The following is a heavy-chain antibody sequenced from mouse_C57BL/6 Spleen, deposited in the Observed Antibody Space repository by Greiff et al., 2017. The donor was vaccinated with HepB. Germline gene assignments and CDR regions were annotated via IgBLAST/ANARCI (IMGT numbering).Heavy chain of an antibody. J-gene: IGHJ2*01. D-gene: IGHD1-1*01. CDR1: GYTFPSYT. V-gene: IGHV1-4*01. CDR3: AREDYYGSSYGY. Sequence: QVQLQQSGAELARPGASVKMSCKASGYTFPSYTMHWVKQRPGQGLEWIGYINPSSGYTKYNQKFKDKATLTADKSSSTAYMQLSSLTSEDSAVYYCAREDYYGSSYGYWGQGTTLTVSS. CDR2: INPSSGYT.